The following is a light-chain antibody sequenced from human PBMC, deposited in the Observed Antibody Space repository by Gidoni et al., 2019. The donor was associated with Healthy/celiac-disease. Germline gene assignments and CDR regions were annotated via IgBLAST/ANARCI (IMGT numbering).Light chain of an antibody. CDR1: QSISSY. Sequence: DIQMTQSLSSLSASVGDRVTITCRASQSISSYLNWYQQKPGKAPKLLIYAASSLQSGVPARFSGSGSGTDFTLTISSLQPEDFATYYCQQSYSTPPGTFGQGTKVEIK. CDR2: AAS. CDR3: QQSYSTPPGT. J-gene: IGKJ1*01. V-gene: IGKV1-39*01.